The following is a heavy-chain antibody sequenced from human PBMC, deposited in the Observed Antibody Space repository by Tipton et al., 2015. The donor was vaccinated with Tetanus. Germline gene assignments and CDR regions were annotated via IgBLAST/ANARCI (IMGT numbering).Heavy chain of an antibody. CDR2: INPNSGGT. CDR1: GYTFISYY. J-gene: IGHJ4*02. V-gene: IGHV1-2*02. D-gene: IGHD4-17*01. Sequence: QSGPEVKKPGASVKVSCKASGYTFISYYIHWVRQAPGQGLEWMGWINPNSGGTNYAQKFQGRVTMTRDTSISTAYMELSRLRSDDTAVYYCARIPFTGHGDYLNYWGQGTLVTVSS. CDR3: ARIPFTGHGDYLNY.